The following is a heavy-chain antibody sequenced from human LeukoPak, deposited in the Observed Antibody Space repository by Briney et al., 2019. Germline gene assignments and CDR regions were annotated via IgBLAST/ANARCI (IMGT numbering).Heavy chain of an antibody. J-gene: IGHJ4*02. CDR3: ARAYSSGYRGPGRYFDY. CDR1: GYSISSGYY. Sequence: SETLSLTCTVSGYSISSGYYWGWIRQPPGKGLEWIGNIYHSGSTYYNPSLKSRVTISVDTSKNQFSLKLSSVTAADTAVYYCARAYSSGYRGPGRYFDYWGQGTLVTVSS. D-gene: IGHD3-22*01. CDR2: IYHSGST. V-gene: IGHV4-38-2*02.